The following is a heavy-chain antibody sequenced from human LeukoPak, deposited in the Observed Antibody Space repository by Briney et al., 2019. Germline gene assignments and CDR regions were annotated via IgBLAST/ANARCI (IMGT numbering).Heavy chain of an antibody. J-gene: IGHJ4*02. CDR3: ATSSGYSYGAIDY. CDR1: GYTFTDYY. Sequence: ATVKISCKVSGYTFTDYYMHWVQQAPGKGLEWMGLVDPEDGETIYAEKFQGRVTITADTSTDTAYTELSSLRSEDTAVYYCATSSGYSYGAIDYWGQGTLVTVSS. CDR2: VDPEDGET. V-gene: IGHV1-69-2*01. D-gene: IGHD5-18*01.